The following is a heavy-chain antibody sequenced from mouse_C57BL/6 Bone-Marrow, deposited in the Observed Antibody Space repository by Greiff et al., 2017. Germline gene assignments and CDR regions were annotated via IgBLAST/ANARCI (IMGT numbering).Heavy chain of an antibody. CDR3: ANPLLWCFAY. J-gene: IGHJ3*01. CDR1: GFTFSSYG. Sequence: EVQGVESGGDLVKPGGSLKLSCAASGFTFSSYGMSWVRQTPDKRLEWVAIISSGGSYTYYPDSVKGRFTISRDNAKNTLFLQMSSLKSEDTAMYYCANPLLWCFAYWGQGTLVTVSA. CDR2: ISSGGSYT. D-gene: IGHD2-13*01. V-gene: IGHV5-6*01.